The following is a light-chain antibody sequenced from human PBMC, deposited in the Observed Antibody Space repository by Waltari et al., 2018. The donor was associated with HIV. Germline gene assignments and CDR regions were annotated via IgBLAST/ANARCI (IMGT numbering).Light chain of an antibody. Sequence: QSALTQPASVSGSPGQSITISCTGTSSDVGGYNYVSWYQQHPGKAPKLMIYEVSKRPSGVSNRFSGSKAGNTASLTSSGLQAEDEADYYCSSYTSSSTYVVFGGGTKLTVL. J-gene: IGLJ2*01. V-gene: IGLV2-14*01. CDR1: SSDVGGYNY. CDR3: SSYTSSSTYVV. CDR2: EVS.